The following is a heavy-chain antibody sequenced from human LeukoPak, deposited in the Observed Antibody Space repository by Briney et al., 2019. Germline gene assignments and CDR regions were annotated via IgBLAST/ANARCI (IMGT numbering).Heavy chain of an antibody. D-gene: IGHD3-22*01. CDR1: GYTFTSYD. V-gene: IGHV1-8*01. CDR3: ATYYFDSSGYYKYFQH. Sequence: ASVKVSCKAFGYTFTSYDINWVRQATGQGLEWMGWMNPNSGNTGYAQKFQGRVTMTRNTSISTAYMELSSLRSEDTAVYYCATYYFDSSGYYKYFQHWGQGTLVTVSS. CDR2: MNPNSGNT. J-gene: IGHJ1*01.